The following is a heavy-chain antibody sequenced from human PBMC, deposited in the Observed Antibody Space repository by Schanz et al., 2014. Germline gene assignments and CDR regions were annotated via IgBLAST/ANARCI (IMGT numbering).Heavy chain of an antibody. J-gene: IGHJ3*02. D-gene: IGHD6-6*01. V-gene: IGHV3-30*03. CDR2: ISSDGTNK. CDR1: GFTFSNFG. Sequence: QVQLVESGGGVVQPGRSLRLSCAASGFTFSNFGLHWVRQAPGKGLNWVAVISSDGTNKYYADSVQGRFTLSKDFSKDTLYLQLTSLRHEDTAVYYCTRLATSKSRLGDAVDIWGQGTMVTVSS. CDR3: TRLATSKSRLGDAVDI.